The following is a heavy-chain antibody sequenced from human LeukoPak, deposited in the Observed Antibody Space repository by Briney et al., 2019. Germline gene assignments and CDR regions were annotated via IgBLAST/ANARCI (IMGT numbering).Heavy chain of an antibody. CDR3: AKEVTIPAAGRKDYYYYGLDV. Sequence: GGSLRLSCAASGFTFSTYAVHWVRQAPGKGLEWVAVISSGGSDKYHAGSVKGRFTISRDNSKNTLYLRMDSLRAEDTAVYYCAKEVTIPAAGRKDYYYYGLDVWGQGTTVTVSS. CDR1: GFTFSTYA. J-gene: IGHJ6*02. V-gene: IGHV3-30*18. CDR2: ISSGGSDK. D-gene: IGHD6-13*01.